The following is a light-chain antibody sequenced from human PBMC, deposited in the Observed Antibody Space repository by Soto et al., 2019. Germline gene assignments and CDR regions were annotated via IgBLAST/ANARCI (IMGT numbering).Light chain of an antibody. CDR3: QQYSNWPPIT. V-gene: IGKV3-15*01. CDR2: DTS. Sequence: EIVLTQSPGTLSLSPGERATLFCRASQSVSSGYLAWYQQKAGQAPRLLIYDTSTRATGIPARFSGSGSGTEFTLTISSLQSEDFAVYYCQQYSNWPPITFGQGTRLEIK. J-gene: IGKJ5*01. CDR1: QSVSSGY.